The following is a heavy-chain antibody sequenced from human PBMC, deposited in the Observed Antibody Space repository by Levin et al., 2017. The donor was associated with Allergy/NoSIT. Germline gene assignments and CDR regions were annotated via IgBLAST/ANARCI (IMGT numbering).Heavy chain of an antibody. Sequence: SETLSLTCTVSGGSISDDSYYWAWVRQPPGKGLEWIGSIYYDGSAYYNPSLKTRLTISVDTSKNQFSLRVNSVTAAATAIYYCARQPHTPYYYHYGLDVWGQGTTVTVSS. CDR1: GGSISDDSYY. V-gene: IGHV4-39*07. D-gene: IGHD2-15*01. CDR3: ARQPHTPYYYHYGLDV. CDR2: IYYDGSA. J-gene: IGHJ6*02.